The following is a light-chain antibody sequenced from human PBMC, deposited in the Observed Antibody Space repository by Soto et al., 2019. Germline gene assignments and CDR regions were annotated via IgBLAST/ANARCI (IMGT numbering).Light chain of an antibody. CDR3: QQYNHWPRT. CDR2: GPS. CDR1: QSVSYN. J-gene: IGKJ1*01. Sequence: EILMTQSPATQSASPGERVTLSFRASQSVSYNLAWYQQKPGQAPRLLIYGPSTRATGIPARFSGSGSGTEFTLTISSLQSEDFALYYCQQYNHWPRTFGQGTKVDIK. V-gene: IGKV3-15*01.